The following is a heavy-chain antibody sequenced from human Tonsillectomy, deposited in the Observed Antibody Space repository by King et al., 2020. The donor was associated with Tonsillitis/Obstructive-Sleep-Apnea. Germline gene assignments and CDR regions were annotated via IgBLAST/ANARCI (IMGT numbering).Heavy chain of an antibody. CDR2: TRNKANSYTT. CDR1: GFTFSDHY. CDR3: SKALNKTNYYFGYMDV. Sequence: QLVQSGGGLVQPGGSLRLSCAASGFTFSDHYMDWVRQAPGKGLEWVGRTRNKANSYTTEYAASVKGRFTISRDDSKNSLYLQMNSLKTEDTAVYYCSKALNKTNYYFGYMDVWGKGTTVTVSS. D-gene: IGHD1-1*01. J-gene: IGHJ6*03. V-gene: IGHV3-72*01.